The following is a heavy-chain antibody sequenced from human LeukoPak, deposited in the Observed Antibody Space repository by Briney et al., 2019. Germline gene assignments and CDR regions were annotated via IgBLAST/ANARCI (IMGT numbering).Heavy chain of an antibody. CDR3: AKGGGFLEWLSKYDY. CDR1: GFTFSIYG. CDR2: IWYDGTNK. D-gene: IGHD3-3*01. Sequence: GGSLRLSCAASGFTFSIYGMNWVRQAPGKGPEWVALIWYDGTNKYYADSVKGRFTISRDNSKNTLYLQMNSLRAEDTAVYYCAKGGGFLEWLSKYDYWGQGALVTVSS. V-gene: IGHV3-33*06. J-gene: IGHJ4*02.